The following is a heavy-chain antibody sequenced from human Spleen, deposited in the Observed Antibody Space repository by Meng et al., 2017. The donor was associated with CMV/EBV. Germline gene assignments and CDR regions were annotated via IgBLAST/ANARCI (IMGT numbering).Heavy chain of an antibody. CDR1: GLPFSNAW. J-gene: IGHJ4*02. V-gene: IGHV3-15*01. CDR2: IKANVDGGTT. Sequence: ASGLPFSNAWLSWVRQAPGRGLELVGRIKANVDGGTTDYAAPVKGRFTISRDDSKNTLHLHLNSLKTEDTAVYYCTKIADYQVPSDCWGQGTLVTVSS. D-gene: IGHD2-2*01. CDR3: TKIADYQVPSDC.